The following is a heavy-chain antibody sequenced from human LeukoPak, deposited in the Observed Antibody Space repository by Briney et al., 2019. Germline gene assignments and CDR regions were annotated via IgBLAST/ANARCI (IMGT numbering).Heavy chain of an antibody. CDR2: IIPILGIA. Sequence: SVKVSCKASGGTFSSYAISWVRQAPGQGLEWMGRIIPILGIANYAQKFQGRVTMTEDTSTDTAYMELSSLRSEDTAVYYCASYYSSGWYGHAFDIWGQGTMVTVSS. CDR3: ASYYSSGWYGHAFDI. CDR1: GGTFSSYA. V-gene: IGHV1-69*04. J-gene: IGHJ3*02. D-gene: IGHD6-19*01.